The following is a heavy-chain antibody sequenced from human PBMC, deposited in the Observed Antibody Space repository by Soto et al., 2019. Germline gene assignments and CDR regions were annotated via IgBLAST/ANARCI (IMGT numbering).Heavy chain of an antibody. CDR1: GGSISNYY. Sequence: SETLSLTCTVSGGSISNYYWSWIRQPPGKGLEWIGSIYYSGSTYYNPSLKSRVTISLDTSRNQFSLKLSSVTAADTAVYYCARGAVTTSYYYYYMDVWGKGTTVTVSS. V-gene: IGHV4-59*01. CDR2: IYYSGST. J-gene: IGHJ6*03. CDR3: ARGAVTTSYYYYYMDV. D-gene: IGHD4-4*01.